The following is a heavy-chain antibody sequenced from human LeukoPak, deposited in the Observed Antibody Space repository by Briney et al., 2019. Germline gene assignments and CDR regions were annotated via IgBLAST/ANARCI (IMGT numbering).Heavy chain of an antibody. CDR3: ARGSSSWPEYFQH. D-gene: IGHD6-13*01. Sequence: GSLRLSCAASGFTFSSYWMSWVRQAPGKGLEWVANIKQDGSEKYYVDSVKGRFTISRDNAKNPLHLQMNSLRAEDTAVYYCARGSSSWPEYFQHWGQGTLVTVSS. J-gene: IGHJ1*01. V-gene: IGHV3-7*01. CDR1: GFTFSSYW. CDR2: IKQDGSEK.